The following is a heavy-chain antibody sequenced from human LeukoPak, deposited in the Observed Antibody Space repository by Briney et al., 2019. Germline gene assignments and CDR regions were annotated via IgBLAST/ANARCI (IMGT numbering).Heavy chain of an antibody. D-gene: IGHD2-15*01. V-gene: IGHV3-48*03. CDR1: GFSFNSYE. J-gene: IGHJ4*02. CDR3: ARGDIVVVVAATVFDY. Sequence: GSLRLSCAASGFSFNSYEMHWVRQAPGKGLGWVSYIRSGGSTTYYADSVKGRFTISRDNAKNSLYLQMNSLRAEDTAVYYCARGDIVVVVAATVFDYWGQGTLVTVSS. CDR2: IRSGGSTT.